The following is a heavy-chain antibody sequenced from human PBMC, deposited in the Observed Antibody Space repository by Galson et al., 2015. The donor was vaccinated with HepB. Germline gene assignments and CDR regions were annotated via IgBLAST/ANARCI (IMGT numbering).Heavy chain of an antibody. Sequence: SLRLSCAASGFTFSSYGMHWVRQAPGKGLEWVAFIRYDGSNKYYADSVKGRFTISRDNSKNTLYLQMNSLRAEDTAVYYCAKEDISYYGDPRGYFDYWGQGTLVTVSS. D-gene: IGHD4-17*01. J-gene: IGHJ4*02. CDR3: AKEDISYYGDPRGYFDY. V-gene: IGHV3-30*02. CDR1: GFTFSSYG. CDR2: IRYDGSNK.